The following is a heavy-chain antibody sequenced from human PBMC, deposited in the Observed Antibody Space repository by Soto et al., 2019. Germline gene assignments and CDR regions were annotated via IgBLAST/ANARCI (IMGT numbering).Heavy chain of an antibody. CDR2: IYPSGTI. D-gene: IGHD2-15*01. CDR1: GGSITTRGFS. J-gene: IGHJ4*02. CDR3: ARGGGYDSFDF. V-gene: IGHV4-30-2*06. Sequence: SETLSLTCAVSGGSITTRGFSWNWIRQSPGKGLEWIGCIYPSGTIFYNPSLNSRVTISLDMSTNQFSLRLNSVTAADTAVYYCARGGGYDSFDFWGQGIQVTVS.